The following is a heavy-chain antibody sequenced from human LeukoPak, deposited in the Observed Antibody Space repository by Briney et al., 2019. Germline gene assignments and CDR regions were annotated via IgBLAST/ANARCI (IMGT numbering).Heavy chain of an antibody. J-gene: IGHJ4*02. V-gene: IGHV3-48*01. Sequence: PGGSLRLSCAASGFTFSSYSMNWVRQAPGKGLEWVSYISSSSSTIYYADSVKGRFTISRDNAKNSLYLQMNSLRAEDTAVYYCASGGGPPPPDYWGQGTLVTVSS. CDR1: GFTFSSYS. CDR3: ASGGGPPPPDY. CDR2: ISSSSSTI. D-gene: IGHD3-16*01.